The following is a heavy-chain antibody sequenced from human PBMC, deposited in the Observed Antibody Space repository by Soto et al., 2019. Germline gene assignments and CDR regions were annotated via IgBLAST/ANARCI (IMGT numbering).Heavy chain of an antibody. CDR1: GYTFTSYY. J-gene: IGHJ4*02. CDR3: ARAIYVAAAGTSFDY. Sequence: GASVKVSCKASGYTFTSYYMHWVRQAPGQGLEWMGIINPSCGSTSYAQKFQGRVTITADESTSTAYMELSSLRSEDTAVYYCARAIYVAAAGTSFDYWGQGTLVTVSS. D-gene: IGHD6-13*01. V-gene: IGHV1-46*01. CDR2: INPSCGST.